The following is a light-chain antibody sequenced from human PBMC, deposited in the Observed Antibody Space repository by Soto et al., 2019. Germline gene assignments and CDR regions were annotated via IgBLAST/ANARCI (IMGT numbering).Light chain of an antibody. V-gene: IGLV4-69*01. CDR3: QTWATGIRV. CDR2: VNSDGSH. CDR1: SGHSSYG. J-gene: IGLJ2*01. Sequence: QPVLTQSPSASASLGASVKLTCTLSSGHSSYGIAWHQQQPEKGPRYLMKVNSDGSHSKGDGIPDRFSGSSSGAERYLTISSLQSEDEADYYCQTWATGIRVFGGGTQLTVL.